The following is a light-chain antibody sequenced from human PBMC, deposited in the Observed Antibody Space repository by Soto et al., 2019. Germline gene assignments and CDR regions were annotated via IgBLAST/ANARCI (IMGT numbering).Light chain of an antibody. CDR2: GAS. CDR1: QSVSSSY. CDR3: QQYGSSPTWT. Sequence: EIVLSQSPGTLSLSTGERATLSCRASQSVSSSYLAWYQQKPGQAPRLLIYGASSRATGIPDRFSGSGSGTDFTLTISRLEPEDFAVYYCQQYGSSPTWTFGQGTKVDI. J-gene: IGKJ1*01. V-gene: IGKV3-20*01.